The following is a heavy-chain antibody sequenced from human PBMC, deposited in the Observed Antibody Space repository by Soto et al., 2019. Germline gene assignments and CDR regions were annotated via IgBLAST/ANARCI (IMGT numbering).Heavy chain of an antibody. CDR1: GFTFSSYG. J-gene: IGHJ4*02. CDR3: AKDLGPYWVREGNTHPFDY. Sequence: PGGSLRLSCAASGFTFSSYGMHWVRQAPGKGLEWVAVISYDGSNKYYADSVKGRFTISRDNSKNTLYLQMNSLRAEDTAVYYCAKDLGPYWVREGNTHPFDYWGQGTLVTVSS. D-gene: IGHD3-10*01. V-gene: IGHV3-30*18. CDR2: ISYDGSNK.